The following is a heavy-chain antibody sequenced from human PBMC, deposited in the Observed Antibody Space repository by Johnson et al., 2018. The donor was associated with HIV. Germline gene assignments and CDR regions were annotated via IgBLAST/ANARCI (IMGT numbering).Heavy chain of an antibody. J-gene: IGHJ3*02. Sequence: EQLVESGGDSVQPGGSLRLSCAASGFTFSSYWMHWVRQAPGKGLVWVSRINWNGGNTGYTDSVKGRFTISRDNAKNSLYLQLNSLRAEDTAVYYCARERGSGITMVRGVIQPAFDIWGQGTMVTVSS. CDR1: GFTFSSYW. CDR3: ARERGSGITMVRGVIQPAFDI. V-gene: IGHV3-74*01. CDR2: INWNGGNT. D-gene: IGHD3-10*01.